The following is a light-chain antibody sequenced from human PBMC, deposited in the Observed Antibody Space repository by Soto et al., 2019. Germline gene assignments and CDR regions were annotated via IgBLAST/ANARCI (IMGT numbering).Light chain of an antibody. V-gene: IGLV2-14*01. CDR1: SSDVGGYNY. CDR2: EVS. CDR3: GSYTSSSHYV. Sequence: QSALTQPASVSGSPGQSITISCTGTSSDVGGYNYVSWYQQHPGKAPKLMIYEVSNRPSGVSNRFSGSKSGNTASLTISGLQAEDEADYYCGSYTSSSHYVFGTGTKLTVL. J-gene: IGLJ1*01.